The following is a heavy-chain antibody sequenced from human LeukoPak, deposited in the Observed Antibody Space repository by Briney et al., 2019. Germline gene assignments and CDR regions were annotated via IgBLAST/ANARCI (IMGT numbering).Heavy chain of an antibody. V-gene: IGHV5-51*01. CDR3: AGTYGSGSYYYHYFDY. CDR1: GYSFTSYW. J-gene: IGHJ4*02. Sequence: GESLKISCKGSGYSFTSYWIGWVRQMPGKGLGWMGIIYPGDSDTRYSPSFQGQVTISADKSISTAYLQWSSLKASDTAMYYCAGTYGSGSYYYHYFDYWGQGTLVTVSS. CDR2: IYPGDSDT. D-gene: IGHD3-10*01.